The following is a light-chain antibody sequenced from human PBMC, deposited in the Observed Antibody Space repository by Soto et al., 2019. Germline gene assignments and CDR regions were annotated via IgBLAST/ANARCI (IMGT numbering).Light chain of an antibody. V-gene: IGLV2-14*01. CDR2: EVS. J-gene: IGLJ1*01. Sequence: QSVLTQPASVSGSPGQSITISCTGTTSDIGTYSYVSWYQQHAGKAPKLIIYEVSHRPSGVSNRFSGSKSGSTASLTISGLQAEDEAHYYCCSSTGISTILFATGTKATVL. CDR3: CSSTGISTIL. CDR1: TSDIGTYSY.